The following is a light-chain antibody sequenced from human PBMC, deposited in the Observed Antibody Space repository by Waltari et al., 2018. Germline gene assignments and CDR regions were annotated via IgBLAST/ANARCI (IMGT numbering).Light chain of an antibody. CDR1: SSNIGSNF. J-gene: IGLJ3*02. V-gene: IGLV1-47*01. CDR3: APWDDSLSGPGV. Sequence: QSVLTQPPSASGTPGQRVTISCSGSSSNIGSNFVYWYQQLPGTAPKPLIYRNNQRPSGVPDRFAGSKSGTSASLAISGLRSEDEADYYCAPWDDSLSGPGVFGGGTKLTVL. CDR2: RNN.